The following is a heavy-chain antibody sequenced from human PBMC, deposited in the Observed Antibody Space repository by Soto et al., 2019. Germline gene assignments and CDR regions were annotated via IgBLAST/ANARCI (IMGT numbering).Heavy chain of an antibody. J-gene: IGHJ6*02. CDR1: GCTFSSYA. D-gene: IGHD6-13*01. Sequence: ASVKVSCKASGCTFSSYAISWVRQAPGQGLEWMGGIIPIFGTANYAQKFQGRVTITADESTSTAYMELSSLRSEDTAVYYCARTASERTYSSSWYHHYYYYYGMDVWGQGTTVTAP. CDR3: ARTASERTYSSSWYHHYYYYYGMDV. V-gene: IGHV1-69*13. CDR2: IIPIFGTA.